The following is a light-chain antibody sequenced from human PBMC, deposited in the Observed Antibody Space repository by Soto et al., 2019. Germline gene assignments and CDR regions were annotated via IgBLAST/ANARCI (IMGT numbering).Light chain of an antibody. Sequence: DIQMTQSPSSLSASVGDRVTITCQASQDISYYLNWYQQKPGKAPKLLIYDASNLEAGVPSRFSGSGSGTDFSFTISTVQPEDVGTYYCQQYDILPLTFGGGTKVE. J-gene: IGKJ4*01. CDR3: QQYDILPLT. V-gene: IGKV1-33*01. CDR1: QDISYY. CDR2: DAS.